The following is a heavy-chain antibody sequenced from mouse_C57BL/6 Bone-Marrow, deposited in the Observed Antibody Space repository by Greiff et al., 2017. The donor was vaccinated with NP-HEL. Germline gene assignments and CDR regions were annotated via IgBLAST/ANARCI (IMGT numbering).Heavy chain of an antibody. J-gene: IGHJ4*01. Sequence: VHLVESGAELARPGASVKLSCKASGYTFTSYGISWVKQRTGQGLEWIGEIYPRSGNTYYNEKFKGKATLTADKSSSTAYMELRSLTSEDSAVYFCAKAALRGYAMDYWGQGTSVTVSS. CDR1: GYTFTSYG. CDR2: IYPRSGNT. D-gene: IGHD3-2*02. V-gene: IGHV1-81*01. CDR3: AKAALRGYAMDY.